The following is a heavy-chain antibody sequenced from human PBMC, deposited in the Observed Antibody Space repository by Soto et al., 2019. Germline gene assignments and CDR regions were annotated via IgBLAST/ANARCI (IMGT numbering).Heavy chain of an antibody. CDR2: ISGSGGST. CDR3: ANTPRYIAVAGILLDFDY. V-gene: IGHV3-23*01. D-gene: IGHD6-19*01. J-gene: IGHJ4*02. CDR1: GFTFSSYA. Sequence: GGSLRLSCAASGFTFSSYAMSWVRQAPGKGLEWVSAISGSGGSTYYADSVKGRFTISRDNSKNTLYLQMNGLITEDTAVYYCANTPRYIAVAGILLDFDYWGQGTLVTVSS.